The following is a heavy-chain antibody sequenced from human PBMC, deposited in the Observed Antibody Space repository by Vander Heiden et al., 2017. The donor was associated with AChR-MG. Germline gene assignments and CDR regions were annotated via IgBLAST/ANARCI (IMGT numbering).Heavy chain of an antibody. J-gene: IGHJ3*02. D-gene: IGHD3-9*01. CDR3: AKVLPFVWLSGYAFDI. Sequence: QVQLVESGGGVVQPGRSLRLSCAASGFTFRSYGMHWVRQAPGKGLEWVAVISYDGSNKYYADSVNGRFTISRDNSKNTLYLQMNSLRAEDTAVYYCAKVLPFVWLSGYAFDIWGQGTMVTVSS. CDR1: GFTFRSYG. CDR2: ISYDGSNK. V-gene: IGHV3-30*18.